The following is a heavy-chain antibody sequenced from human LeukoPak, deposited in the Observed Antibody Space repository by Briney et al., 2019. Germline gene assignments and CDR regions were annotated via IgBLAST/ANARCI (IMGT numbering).Heavy chain of an antibody. CDR1: GYTFTSYY. Sequence: GASVKVSCKASGYTFTSYYIHWVRQAPGQGLEWMGLINPSAGSTNYAQKFQGRVTMTRDTSTSTVYMELSSLKSEDTAVYYCATDLSSGSYNWFDPWGQGTLVTVSS. V-gene: IGHV1-46*01. CDR2: INPSAGST. D-gene: IGHD3-10*02. CDR3: ATDLSSGSYNWFDP. J-gene: IGHJ5*02.